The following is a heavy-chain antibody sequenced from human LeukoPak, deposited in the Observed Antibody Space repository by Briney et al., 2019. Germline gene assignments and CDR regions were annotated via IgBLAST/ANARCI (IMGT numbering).Heavy chain of an antibody. CDR1: GGSFSGYY. D-gene: IGHD3-10*01. CDR2: INHSGST. J-gene: IGHJ4*02. CDR3: AREQRYGSGSLDY. Sequence: SETLSLTCAVYGGSFSGYYWSWIRQPPGKGLEWIGEINHSGSTNYNPSLKSRVTISVDTSKNQFSLKLSSVTAADTAVYYCAREQRYGSGSLDYWGQGTLVTVSS. V-gene: IGHV4-34*01.